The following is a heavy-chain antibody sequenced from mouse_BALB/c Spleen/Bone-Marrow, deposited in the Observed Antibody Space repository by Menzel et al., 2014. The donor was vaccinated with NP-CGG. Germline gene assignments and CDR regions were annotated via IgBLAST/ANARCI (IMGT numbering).Heavy chain of an antibody. D-gene: IGHD5-1-1*01. V-gene: IGHV1-14*01. CDR3: ARWRYPYAMDY. CDR1: GYTFTSYV. J-gene: IGHJ4*01. CDR2: INPYNDGT. Sequence: EVQLQQSGPELVKPGASVKMSCKASGYTFTSYVMHWVKQKPGQGLEWIGYINPYNDGTKYNEKFKGKATLTSDKSSSTAYMELSCLTSEDSAVYYCARWRYPYAMDYWGQGTSVTVSS.